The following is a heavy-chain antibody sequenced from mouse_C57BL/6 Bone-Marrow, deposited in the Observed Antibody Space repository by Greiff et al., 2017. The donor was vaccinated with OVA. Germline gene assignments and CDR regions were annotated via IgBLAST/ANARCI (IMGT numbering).Heavy chain of an antibody. CDR2: INYDGSST. D-gene: IGHD3-2*02. CDR1: GFTFSDYY. V-gene: IGHV5-16*01. CDR3: ARYQGYLDY. Sequence: EVMLVESEGGLVQPGSSMKLSCTASGFTFSDYYMAWVRQVPEKGLEWVANINYDGSSTYYLDSLQSRFIISRDTAKNILYMQMSSLKSADTATYYCARYQGYLDYWGQGTTLTVSS. J-gene: IGHJ2*01.